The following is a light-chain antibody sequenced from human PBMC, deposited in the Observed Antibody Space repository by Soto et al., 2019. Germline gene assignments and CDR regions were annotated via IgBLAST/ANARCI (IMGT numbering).Light chain of an antibody. CDR2: AAS. Sequence: EIQMTQSPSARSASVGYIVAITCRSSQGISNYLAWFQQKPGKVPKRLIYAASNLQSGVPSRFSGSGSGTEFSLTISSLQPEDFETYYCLQHNSDPRTFGQGTKVDIK. V-gene: IGKV1-17*03. CDR1: QGISNY. J-gene: IGKJ1*01. CDR3: LQHNSDPRT.